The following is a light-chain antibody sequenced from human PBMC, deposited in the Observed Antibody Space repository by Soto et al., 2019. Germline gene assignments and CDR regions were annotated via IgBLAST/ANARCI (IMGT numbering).Light chain of an antibody. Sequence: EIVLTQSPGTLSLSPGERADLSCRASQSVSSSYLAWYQQKPGQAPRLLIHGASNRATGIPDRFIGSGSGTDFTLTVTKLEPEDFAVYYCQQDGNPWTFGQGTKVEIK. CDR2: GAS. CDR1: QSVSSSY. V-gene: IGKV3-20*01. CDR3: QQDGNPWT. J-gene: IGKJ1*01.